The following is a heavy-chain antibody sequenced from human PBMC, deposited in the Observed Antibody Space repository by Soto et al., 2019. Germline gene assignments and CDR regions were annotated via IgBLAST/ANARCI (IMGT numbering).Heavy chain of an antibody. D-gene: IGHD4-17*01. Sequence: LRLSCAASGFTLSSYEMNWVRQAPGKGLEWVSYISPSGSSIFYAESVKGRFTISRDNAKNSLSLQMSSLRAEDTAVYYCAREGPYGKFDYWGQGTLVTVSS. CDR3: AREGPYGKFDY. V-gene: IGHV3-48*03. CDR2: ISPSGSSI. CDR1: GFTLSSYE. J-gene: IGHJ4*02.